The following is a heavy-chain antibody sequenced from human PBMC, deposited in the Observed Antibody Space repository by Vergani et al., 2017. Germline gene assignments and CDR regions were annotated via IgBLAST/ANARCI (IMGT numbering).Heavy chain of an antibody. CDR1: GGTFSSYT. V-gene: IGHV1-69*08. CDR2: IIPILGIA. J-gene: IGHJ4*02. D-gene: IGHD4-17*01. Sequence: QVQLVQSGAEVKKPGSSVKVSCKASGGTFSSYTISWVRQAPGQGLEWMGRIIPILGIANYAQKFQGRVTITADKSTSTAYMELRSLRSDDTAVYYCARDPMTTVTPFDYWGQGTLVTVSS. CDR3: ARDPMTTVTPFDY.